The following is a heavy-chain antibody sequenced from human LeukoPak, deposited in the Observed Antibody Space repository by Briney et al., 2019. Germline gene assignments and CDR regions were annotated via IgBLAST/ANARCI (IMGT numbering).Heavy chain of an antibody. CDR2: INHSGST. Sequence: SETLSLTCAVYGGSFSGYYWSWIRQPPGKGLGWIGEINHSGSTNYNPSLKSRVTISVDTSKNQFSLKLSSVTAADTAVYYCARAITMVQGVIMDYFDYWGQGTLVTVSS. J-gene: IGHJ4*02. CDR1: GGSFSGYY. V-gene: IGHV4-34*01. D-gene: IGHD3-10*01. CDR3: ARAITMVQGVIMDYFDY.